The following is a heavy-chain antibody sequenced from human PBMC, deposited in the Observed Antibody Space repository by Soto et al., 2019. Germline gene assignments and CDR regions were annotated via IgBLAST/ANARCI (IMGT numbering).Heavy chain of an antibody. V-gene: IGHV3-7*01. D-gene: IGHD3-22*01. CDR2: IKQDGSEK. CDR1: GFTFSSYW. J-gene: IGHJ4*02. Sequence: SLRLSCAASGFTFSSYWMSWVRQAPGKGLEWVANIKQDGSEKYYVDSVKGRFTISRDNAKNSLYLQMNSLRAEDTAVYYCARDVGSTRGSSGYYYPYFDYWGQGTLVTVSS. CDR3: ARDVGSTRGSSGYYYPYFDY.